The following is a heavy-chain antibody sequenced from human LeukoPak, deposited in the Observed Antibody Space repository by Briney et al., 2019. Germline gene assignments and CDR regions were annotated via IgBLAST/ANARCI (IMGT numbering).Heavy chain of an antibody. Sequence: SVKVSCKASGGTFSSYAISWVRQAPGQGLGWMGGIIPIFGTANYAQKFQGRVTITADKSTSTAYMELSSLRSEDTAVYYCATEELERRLVDYWGQGTLVTVSS. CDR3: ATEELERRLVDY. J-gene: IGHJ4*02. CDR2: IIPIFGTA. D-gene: IGHD1-1*01. CDR1: GGTFSSYA. V-gene: IGHV1-69*06.